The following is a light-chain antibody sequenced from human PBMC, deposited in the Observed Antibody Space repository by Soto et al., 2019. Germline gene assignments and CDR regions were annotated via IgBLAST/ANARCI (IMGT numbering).Light chain of an antibody. V-gene: IGKV3-15*01. CDR1: QSVSSSY. Sequence: EIVLAQSPGTLSLSRGERAALSSRASQSVSSSYLAWYQQKPGQAPRLLIYDVSTRATGIPARFSGSGSGTEFTLTISGLQSEDFAVYYCQQYNNWPGTFGQGTKVDI. CDR3: QQYNNWPGT. CDR2: DVS. J-gene: IGKJ1*01.